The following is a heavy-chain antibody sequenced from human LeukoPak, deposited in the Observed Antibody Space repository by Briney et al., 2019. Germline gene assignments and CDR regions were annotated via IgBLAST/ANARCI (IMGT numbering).Heavy chain of an antibody. CDR3: AREAGDNTYNV. Sequence: GASVKVSCKASGYTFTDFYMHWVRQAPGQGLEWLGWMNPKTGETRYGQNFQGRVTMTRDTSNTTAYMELSSLRSDDTAVYYCAREAGDNTYNVWGQGTMVTVS. D-gene: IGHD3-16*01. CDR1: GYTFTDFY. CDR2: MNPKTGET. V-gene: IGHV1-2*02. J-gene: IGHJ3*01.